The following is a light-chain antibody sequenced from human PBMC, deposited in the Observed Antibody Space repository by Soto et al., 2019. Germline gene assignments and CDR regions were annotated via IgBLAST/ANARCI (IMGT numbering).Light chain of an antibody. CDR3: QSFDISNVV. J-gene: IGLJ2*01. CDR2: EDS. Sequence: NFMLTQPHSVSQSPGKTVTISCTRSSGSIASNYVQWYQQRPGSAPTPVIYEDSQRPSGVPDRFSGSIDSSSNSASLTISRLKTGDEADYYCQSFDISNVVFGGGTKVTVL. V-gene: IGLV6-57*04. CDR1: SGSIASNY.